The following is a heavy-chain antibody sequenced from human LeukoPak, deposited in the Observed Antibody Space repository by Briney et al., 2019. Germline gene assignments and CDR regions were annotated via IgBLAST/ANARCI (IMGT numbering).Heavy chain of an antibody. J-gene: IGHJ4*02. V-gene: IGHV4-39*01. CDR3: ASINDYVWGNYRPSRHY. CDR2: IHYSGST. CDR1: GCAISNTKYY. D-gene: IGHD3-16*02. Sequence: SEALSLTCSVSGCAISNTKYYWGWMRQPPGKELEWIGSIHYSGSTYYKPSLKSRVTISADSSENQFSLKMNSVTAADTAVYYCASINDYVWGNYRPSRHYWGQGTLVTVSS.